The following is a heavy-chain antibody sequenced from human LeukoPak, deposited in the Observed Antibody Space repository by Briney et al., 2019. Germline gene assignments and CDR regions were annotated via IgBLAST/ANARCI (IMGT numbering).Heavy chain of an antibody. V-gene: IGHV4-34*01. Sequence: PSETLSLTCAVYGGSFSGYYWSWIRQPPGKGLEWIGEINHSGSTNYNPSLKSRVTISVDTSKNQFSLKLSSVTAADTAVYYCASLLRALVAFDIWGQGTLVTVSS. J-gene: IGHJ3*02. CDR1: GGSFSGYY. CDR3: ASLLRALVAFDI. CDR2: INHSGST. D-gene: IGHD1-26*01.